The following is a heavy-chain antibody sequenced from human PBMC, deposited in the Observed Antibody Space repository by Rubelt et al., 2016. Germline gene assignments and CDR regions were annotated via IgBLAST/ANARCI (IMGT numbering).Heavy chain of an antibody. CDR3: ARVGTAMVTT. J-gene: IGHJ5*02. CDR2: IIPILGIA. Sequence: SWVRQAPGQGLEWMGRIIPILGIANYAQKFHGRVTITADKSTSTAYMELSSLRSEDTAVYYCARVGTAMVTTWGQGTLVTVSS. D-gene: IGHD5-18*01. V-gene: IGHV1-69*04.